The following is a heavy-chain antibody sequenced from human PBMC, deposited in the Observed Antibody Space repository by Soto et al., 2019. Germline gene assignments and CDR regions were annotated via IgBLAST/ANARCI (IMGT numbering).Heavy chain of an antibody. V-gene: IGHV1-2*02. CDR3: ATEKKRYSSSAGVDAFDI. J-gene: IGHJ3*02. Sequence: GASVKVSCKAPGYIFTEYYIHWVRQAPGQGLEWMGWINPNSGDTRYAQKFQGRVTMTRDTSITTAYMELTRLSSDDTAVYYCATEKKRYSSSAGVDAFDIWGQGTTVTVSS. CDR2: INPNSGDT. CDR1: GYIFTEYY. D-gene: IGHD2-15*01.